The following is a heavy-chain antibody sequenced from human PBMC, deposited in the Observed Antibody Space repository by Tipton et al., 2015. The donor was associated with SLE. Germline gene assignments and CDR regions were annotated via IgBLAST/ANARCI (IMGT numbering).Heavy chain of an antibody. D-gene: IGHD4-17*01. Sequence: SLRLSCAASGFTFSSYDMHWVRQATGKGLEWVSAIGTAGDPYLPGSVNGRFTISRENAKNSLYLQLNSLRAADTAVYYCARAIPEGYGDYRHYYYYMDVGGKGTTVTVSS. CDR3: ARAIPEGYGDYRHYYYYMDV. V-gene: IGHV3-13*05. CDR1: GFTFSSYD. J-gene: IGHJ6*03. CDR2: IGTAGDP.